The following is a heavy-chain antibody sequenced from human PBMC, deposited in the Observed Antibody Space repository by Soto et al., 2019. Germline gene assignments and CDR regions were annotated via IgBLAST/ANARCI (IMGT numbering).Heavy chain of an antibody. CDR1: GGSFSGYY. D-gene: IGHD2-15*01. V-gene: IGHV4-34*01. CDR2: INHSGST. J-gene: IGHJ3*02. Sequence: QVQLQQWGAGLLKPSETLSLTRAVYGGSFSGYYWRWIRQPPGKGLEWIGEINHSGSTNYNPSLTRRVTISVDTSKNQFSLKLSSVTAADTAVYYCARRDCSGGSCYSSGAFDIWGQGTMVTVSS. CDR3: ARRDCSGGSCYSSGAFDI.